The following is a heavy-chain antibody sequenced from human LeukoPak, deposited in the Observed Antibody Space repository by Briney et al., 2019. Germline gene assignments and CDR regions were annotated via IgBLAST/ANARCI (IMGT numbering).Heavy chain of an antibody. Sequence: SETLSLTCTVSGYSISSGYYWGWIRQPPGKGLEWIGSIYHSGSTYYNPSLKSRVSISVDTSKNQFSLKLSSVTAADTAVYYCARAKGYYGSGSYPGVRYNWFDPWGQGTLVTVSS. CDR1: GYSISSGYY. CDR2: IYHSGST. CDR3: ARAKGYYGSGSYPGVRYNWFDP. V-gene: IGHV4-38-2*02. D-gene: IGHD3-10*01. J-gene: IGHJ5*02.